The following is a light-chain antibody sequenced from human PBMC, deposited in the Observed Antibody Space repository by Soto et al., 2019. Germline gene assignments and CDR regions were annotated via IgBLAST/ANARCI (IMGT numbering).Light chain of an antibody. CDR2: GDT. CDR1: SSNIGAGYA. J-gene: IGLJ2*01. CDR3: QCFDKTMSGFVV. V-gene: IGLV1-40*01. Sequence: QSVLTQPPSVSGVPGQRVTISCTGSSSNIGAGYAVNWYQQLPGAAPKPLIYGDTNRPSGVPDRFSGSKSGASASLAIAGLQAEDEADYYCQCFDKTMSGFVVFGGGTKLTV.